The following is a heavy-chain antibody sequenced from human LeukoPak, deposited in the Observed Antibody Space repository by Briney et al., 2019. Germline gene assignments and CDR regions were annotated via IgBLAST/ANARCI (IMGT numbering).Heavy chain of an antibody. J-gene: IGHJ3*02. D-gene: IGHD5-12*01. CDR3: AREWDIVATMGDAFDI. V-gene: IGHV1-69*13. CDR2: IIPIFGTA. Sequence: SVKVSCKASGYTFTSYGISWVRQAPGQGLEWMGGIIPIFGTANYAQKFQGRVTITADESTSTAYMELSSLRSEDTAVYYCAREWDIVATMGDAFDIWGQGTMVTVSS. CDR1: GYTFTSYG.